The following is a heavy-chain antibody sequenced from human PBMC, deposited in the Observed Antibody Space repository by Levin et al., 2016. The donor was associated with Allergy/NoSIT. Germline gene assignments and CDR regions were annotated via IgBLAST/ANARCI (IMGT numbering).Heavy chain of an antibody. J-gene: IGHJ1*01. D-gene: IGHD2-21*02. CDR2: MNPNSGNT. Sequence: WVRQAPGQGLEWMGWMNPNSGNTGYAQKFQGRVTMTRNTSISTAYMELSSLRSEDTAVYYCARGVPIVVVTGSSGNYKHWGQGTLVTVSS. CDR3: ARGVPIVVVTGSSGNYKH. V-gene: IGHV1-8*01.